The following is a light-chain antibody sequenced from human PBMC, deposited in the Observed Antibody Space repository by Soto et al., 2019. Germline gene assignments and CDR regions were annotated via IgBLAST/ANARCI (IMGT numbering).Light chain of an antibody. J-gene: IGKJ4*01. CDR2: TAS. CDR3: LQHSSEPLT. Sequence: DIQMTQSPSAMSASVGDRVTINCRARQAIGTSLAWFQQSPGKLPKRLIYTASTLQTGVPARVSGSGSGTEFTLTIGSLQPEDFATYYCLQHSSEPLTFGGGTKVEFK. CDR1: QAIGTS. V-gene: IGKV1-17*03.